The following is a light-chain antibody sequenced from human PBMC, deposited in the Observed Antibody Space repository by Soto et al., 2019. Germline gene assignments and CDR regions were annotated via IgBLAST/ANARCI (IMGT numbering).Light chain of an antibody. V-gene: IGKV1-9*01. CDR1: QGISSY. CDR2: AAS. J-gene: IGKJ1*01. Sequence: IQLNQSPSSLSASIGDRVTITFRASQGISSYLAWYQQKQGKAPTLLIFAASTLQSGVPSRLRGSGSGTDLTITISSLQLEDFETYSCQQLNSYPWTFGHGTQVDIK. CDR3: QQLNSYPWT.